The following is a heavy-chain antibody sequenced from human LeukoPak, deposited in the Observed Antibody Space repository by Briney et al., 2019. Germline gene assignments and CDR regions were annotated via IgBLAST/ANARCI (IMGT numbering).Heavy chain of an antibody. Sequence: PGGSLRLSCAASGFTFDDYAMHWVRQAPGKGLEWVSGISWNSGSIGYADSVKGRFTISRDNAKNSLYLQMNSLRAGDTALYYCAKRSYYYDSSGYLFGAFDIWGQGTMVTVSS. CDR3: AKRSYYYDSSGYLFGAFDI. V-gene: IGHV3-9*01. CDR2: ISWNSGSI. D-gene: IGHD3-22*01. CDR1: GFTFDDYA. J-gene: IGHJ3*02.